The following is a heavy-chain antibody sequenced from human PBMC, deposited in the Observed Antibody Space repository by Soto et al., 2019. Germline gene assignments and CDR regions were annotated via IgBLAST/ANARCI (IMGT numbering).Heavy chain of an antibody. V-gene: IGHV1-18*01. D-gene: IGHD6-19*01. CDR3: ARDVRVAVAGSEHWNY. J-gene: IGHJ4*02. CDR1: GYTFTSSG. Sequence: ASVKVSSKASGYTFTSSGISWVRQAPGQGLEWMGSISAYNGNTNYAQKLQGRVTMTTDTSTSTAYMELRSLRSDDTAVYYCARDVRVAVAGSEHWNYWGQGTLVSVCS. CDR2: ISAYNGNT.